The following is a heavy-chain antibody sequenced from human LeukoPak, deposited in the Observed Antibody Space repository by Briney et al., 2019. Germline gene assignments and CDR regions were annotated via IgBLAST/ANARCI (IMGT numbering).Heavy chain of an antibody. D-gene: IGHD1-26*01. Sequence: SETLSLTCAVSGGSISSSNWWSWVRPPPGKGLEWIGEIYHSGSTNYNPSLKSRVTISVDKSKNQFSLKLSSVTAADTAVYYCARVGGSYYGSSFGYYFDYWGQGTLVTVSS. CDR3: ARVGGSYYGSSFGYYFDY. J-gene: IGHJ4*02. CDR2: IYHSGST. V-gene: IGHV4-4*02. CDR1: GGSISSSNW.